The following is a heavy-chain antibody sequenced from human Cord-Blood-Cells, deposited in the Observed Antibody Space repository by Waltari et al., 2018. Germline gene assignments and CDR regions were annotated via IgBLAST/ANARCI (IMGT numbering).Heavy chain of an antibody. CDR1: GGSISSSSYY. CDR3: ARPKGTGGLNWYFDL. V-gene: IGHV4-39*07. D-gene: IGHD3-10*01. Sequence: QLQLQESGPGLVKPSETLSLTCTVSGGSISSSSYYWGWIRQPQGKGLEWIGSIYYSGSTYYTPSLNSRVTISVTASKNQFSLKLSSVTAADTAVYYCARPKGTGGLNWYFDLWGRGTLVTVSS. CDR2: IYYSGST. J-gene: IGHJ2*01.